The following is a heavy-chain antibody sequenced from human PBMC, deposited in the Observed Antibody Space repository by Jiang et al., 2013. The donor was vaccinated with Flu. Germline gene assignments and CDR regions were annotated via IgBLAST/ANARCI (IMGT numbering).Heavy chain of an antibody. CDR1: GFTFSGHS. Sequence: VQLLESGGGVVQPGGSLRLSCAASGFTFSGHSMHWVRQAPGKGLECVAVISYEGRQKWYADSVKGRFTISRDDSKNTLSLQMTGLRAEDTAVYYCAREGGGSGTSSPDYWGQGTLVTVSS. D-gene: IGHD3-10*01. CDR2: ISYEGRQK. V-gene: IGHV3-30*04. J-gene: IGHJ4*02. CDR3: AREGGGSGTSSPDY.